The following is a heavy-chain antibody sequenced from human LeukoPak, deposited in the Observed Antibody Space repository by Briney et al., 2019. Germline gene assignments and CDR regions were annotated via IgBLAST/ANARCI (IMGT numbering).Heavy chain of an antibody. D-gene: IGHD2-8*01. CDR1: AYTFTGYY. CDR2: IDPNNGDT. V-gene: IGHV1-2*02. CDR3: ARRSRNGLDASDI. J-gene: IGHJ3*02. Sequence: ASVKVSCKASAYTFTGYYLHWVRQAPGQGPEWVGWIDPNNGDTDYAQEFQGRVTMTRVRSISTAYMELSRLTSDDTAVYYCARRSRNGLDASDIWGQGTMVTVSS.